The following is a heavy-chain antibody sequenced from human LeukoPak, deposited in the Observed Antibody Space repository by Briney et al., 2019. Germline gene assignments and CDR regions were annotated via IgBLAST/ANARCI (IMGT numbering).Heavy chain of an antibody. J-gene: IGHJ4*02. CDR2: ISYDGSNK. D-gene: IGHD6-19*01. Sequence: GRSLRLSCAASGFTFSSYAMHWVRQAPGKGLEWVAVISYDGSNKYYADSVKGRFTISRDNSKNTLYLQMNSLRAEDTAVYYCVRLGPTSYYFDYWGQGTLVTVSS. CDR3: VRLGPTSYYFDY. V-gene: IGHV3-30*04. CDR1: GFTFSSYA.